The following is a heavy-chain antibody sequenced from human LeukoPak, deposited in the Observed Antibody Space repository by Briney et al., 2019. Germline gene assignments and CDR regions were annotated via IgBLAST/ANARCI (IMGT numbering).Heavy chain of an antibody. Sequence: PGGSLRLSCAVPGFSVSSTYMSWVRQAPGKGLEWVSVIYSGGSTYYADSVKGRFTISRDNPKNTLYLQMNSLRAEDTAVYYCARESNYDYWGQGTLVTVSS. J-gene: IGHJ4*02. CDR2: IYSGGST. CDR3: ARESNYDY. V-gene: IGHV3-66*01. D-gene: IGHD2/OR15-2a*01. CDR1: GFSVSSTY.